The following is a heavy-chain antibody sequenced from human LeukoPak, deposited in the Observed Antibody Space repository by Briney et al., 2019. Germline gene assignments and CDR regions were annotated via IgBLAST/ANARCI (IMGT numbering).Heavy chain of an antibody. CDR2: INPNSGGT. V-gene: IGHV1-2*06. Sequence: ASVKVSCKASGYTFTGYYMHLVRQAPGQGLKWMGRINPNSGGTNYAQKFQGRVTMTRDTSISTAYMELSRLRSDDTAVYYCARSGDYDFWSGYFGYWGQGTLVTVSS. J-gene: IGHJ4*02. D-gene: IGHD3-3*01. CDR1: GYTFTGYY. CDR3: ARSGDYDFWSGYFGY.